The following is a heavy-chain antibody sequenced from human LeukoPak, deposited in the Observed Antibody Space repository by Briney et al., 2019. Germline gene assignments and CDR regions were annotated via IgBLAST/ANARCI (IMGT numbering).Heavy chain of an antibody. J-gene: IGHJ6*02. D-gene: IGHD1-26*01. CDR3: AKAVGATRGYYYSSMDV. CDR1: GYTFSSYA. CDR2: ISGGGGSA. Sequence: GGSLRLSCAASGYTFSSYAMTWVRQAPGKGLEWVSAISGGGGSAYYADSVKGRFTISRDSSMNTLYLQMNSLTAGDTAVYYCAKAVGATRGYYYSSMDVWGQGTTVTVSS. V-gene: IGHV3-23*01.